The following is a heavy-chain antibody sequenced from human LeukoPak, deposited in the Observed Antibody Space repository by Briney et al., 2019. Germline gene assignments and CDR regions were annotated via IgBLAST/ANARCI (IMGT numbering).Heavy chain of an antibody. J-gene: IGHJ4*02. CDR2: ISGSGGST. CDR1: GFTFSSYA. Sequence: GGSLRLSCAASGFTFSSYAMSWVRQAPGKGLEWVSAISGSGGSTYYADSVKGRFTISRDNSKNTLYLQMNSLRAEDTAVYYCAKDPSINYYDSSGYKPSDYWGQGTLVTVSS. D-gene: IGHD3-22*01. V-gene: IGHV3-23*01. CDR3: AKDPSINYYDSSGYKPSDY.